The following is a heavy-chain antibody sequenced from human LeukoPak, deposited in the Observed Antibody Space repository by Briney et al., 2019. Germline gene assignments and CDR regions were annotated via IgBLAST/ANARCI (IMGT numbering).Heavy chain of an antibody. CDR2: ISWNNDNI. CDR1: GFSFDAFA. CDR3: AKDLQMGSSPKFYYGMDV. Sequence: PGGSLRLSCAASGFSFDAFAMHWVRQAPGKGLEWVSGISWNNDNIGYADSVKGRFTISRDNAKNSLNLQMNSLRADDTALYYCAKDLQMGSSPKFYYGMDVWGQGTTVTVSS. J-gene: IGHJ6*02. D-gene: IGHD2-8*01. V-gene: IGHV3-9*01.